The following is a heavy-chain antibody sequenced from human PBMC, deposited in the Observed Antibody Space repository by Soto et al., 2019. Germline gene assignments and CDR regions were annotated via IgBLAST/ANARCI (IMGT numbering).Heavy chain of an antibody. Sequence: GESLKISCKGSGYSFTSYWIGWVRQMPGKGLEWVGIIYPGDSDTRYSPSFQGQVTISADESISTAYLQWSSLKASDTAMYYCARLPSSEMATILHFDYWGQGTLVTVSS. CDR1: GYSFTSYW. CDR2: IYPGDSDT. J-gene: IGHJ4*02. V-gene: IGHV5-51*01. CDR3: ARLPSSEMATILHFDY. D-gene: IGHD5-12*01.